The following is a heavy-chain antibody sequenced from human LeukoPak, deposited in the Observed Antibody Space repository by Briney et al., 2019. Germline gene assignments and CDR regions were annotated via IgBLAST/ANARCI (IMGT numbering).Heavy chain of an antibody. CDR2: IYTSGST. V-gene: IGHV4-61*02. D-gene: IGHD5-24*01. CDR1: GGSISSGSYY. CDR3: ARTIPRGLTIRSGLFSY. Sequence: SQTLSLTCTVSGGSISSGSYYWSWIRQPAGKGLEWIGRIYTSGSTNYNPSLKSRVTISVDTSKNQFSLKLSSVTAADTAVYYCARTIPRGLTIRSGLFSYWGQGTLVTVSS. J-gene: IGHJ4*02.